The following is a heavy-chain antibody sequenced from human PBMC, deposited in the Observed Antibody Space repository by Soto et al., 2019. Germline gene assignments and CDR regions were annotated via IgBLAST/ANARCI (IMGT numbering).Heavy chain of an antibody. CDR2: IYYSGST. CDR1: GGSISSGGYY. D-gene: IGHD3-3*01. V-gene: IGHV4-31*03. Sequence: PSETLSLTCTVSGGSISSGGYYWSWIRQHPGKGLEWIGYIYYSGSTYYNPSLKSRVTISVDTSKNQFSLKLSSVTAADTAVYYCARAHTFFGLPDDHPNLFDPWGKGTLVPVSS. CDR3: ARAHTFFGLPDDHPNLFDP. J-gene: IGHJ5*02.